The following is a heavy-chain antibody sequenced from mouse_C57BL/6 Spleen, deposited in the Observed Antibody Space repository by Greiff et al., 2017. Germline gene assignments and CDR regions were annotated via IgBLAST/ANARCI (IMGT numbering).Heavy chain of an antibody. CDR2: IDPGSGNT. CDR1: GYTFTDYY. V-gene: IGHV1-76*01. Sequence: QVQLKESGAELVRPGASVKLSCKASGYTFTDYYINWVKQRPGQGLEWFSRIDPGSGNTYYNEKFKGKATLTAEKSSSTAYMQLSSLTSEDSAVYFCARTSSLDYWGQGTTLTVSS. J-gene: IGHJ2*01. CDR3: ARTSSLDY.